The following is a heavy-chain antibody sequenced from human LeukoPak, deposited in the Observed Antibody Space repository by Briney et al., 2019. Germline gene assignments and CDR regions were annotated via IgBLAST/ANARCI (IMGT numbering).Heavy chain of an antibody. Sequence: GGSLRLSCEASGFTFSTFAMSWVRQAPGKGLEWVSAISGSGGSTYYADSVKGRFTISRDNSKNTLYLQMGSLRTEDMAVYYCARGSRNHVDYSGYYSYWGQGTLLTVSS. V-gene: IGHV3-23*01. D-gene: IGHD3-22*01. J-gene: IGHJ4*02. CDR3: ARGSRNHVDYSGYYSY. CDR2: ISGSGGST. CDR1: GFTFSTFA.